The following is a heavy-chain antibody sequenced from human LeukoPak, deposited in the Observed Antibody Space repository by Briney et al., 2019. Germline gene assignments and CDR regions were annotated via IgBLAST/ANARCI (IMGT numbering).Heavy chain of an antibody. CDR2: ISYDGSNK. CDR1: GFTFSSYG. CDR3: AKDGGYCSSTSCYLDY. D-gene: IGHD2-2*01. V-gene: IGHV3-30*18. Sequence: PGGSLRLSCAASGFTFSSYGMHWVRQAPGKGLEWVAVISYDGSNKYYADSVKGRFTISRDNSKNTLYLQMNSLGAEDTAVYYCAKDGGYCSSTSCYLDYWGQGTLVTVSS. J-gene: IGHJ4*02.